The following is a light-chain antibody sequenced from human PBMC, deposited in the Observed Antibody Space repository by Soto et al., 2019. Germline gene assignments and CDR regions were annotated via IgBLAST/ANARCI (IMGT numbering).Light chain of an antibody. Sequence: DIVMTQSPDSLAVSLGERATVNCRSSQSLLYNSDNKNYFAWYQQRPGQPPKLLIYWASTRESGVPDRFSGSGSGTNFTLTISSLQAEDVAVYYCQQYYSGPTFGQGTKVEIK. CDR3: QQYYSGPT. J-gene: IGKJ1*01. V-gene: IGKV4-1*01. CDR2: WAS. CDR1: QSLLYNSDNKNY.